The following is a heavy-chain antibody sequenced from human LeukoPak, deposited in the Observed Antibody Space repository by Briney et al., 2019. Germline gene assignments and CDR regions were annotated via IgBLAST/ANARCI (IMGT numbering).Heavy chain of an antibody. V-gene: IGHV3-66*01. CDR1: GFTVNNNY. J-gene: IGHJ6*01. D-gene: IGHD6-13*01. CDR2: VYIGDST. CDR3: ARDLAVWSSSWFCYYYGMDV. Sequence: GVSVTLSCSAYGFTVNNNYMMWLGPAPGQGWEGVSVVYIGDSTYYAETVKGRFNISRDNSKHTLYLKLSSLRAEETAVYYCARDLAVWSSSWFCYYYGMDVWGEGATVTVSS.